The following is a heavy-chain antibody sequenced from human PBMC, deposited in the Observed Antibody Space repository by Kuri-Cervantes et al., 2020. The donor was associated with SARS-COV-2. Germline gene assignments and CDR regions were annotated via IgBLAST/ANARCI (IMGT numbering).Heavy chain of an antibody. J-gene: IGHJ6*03. CDR1: GGSISSYY. V-gene: IGHV4-59*12. CDR2: IYYSGST. D-gene: IGHD5-18*01. Sequence: SETLSLTCTVSGGSISSYYWSWIRQPPGKGLEWIGYIYYSGSTNYNPSLKSRVTISVDTSKNQFSLKLSSVTAADTAVYYCARATAMAPYYYYYYYMGVWGKGTTVTVSS. CDR3: ARATAMAPYYYYYYYMGV.